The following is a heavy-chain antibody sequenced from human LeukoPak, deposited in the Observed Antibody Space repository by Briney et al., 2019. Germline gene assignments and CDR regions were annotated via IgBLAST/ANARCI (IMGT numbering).Heavy chain of an antibody. CDR3: ATDFEQDSWSGHSD. J-gene: IGHJ4*02. Sequence: EGSLRLSCAASGFTFRSYAMSWVRQAPGQGLEWVSIIYASGASTNYADSVRGRFTTFRDNSNNMVYLQMNSLRAEDTAVYYCATDFEQDSWSGHSDWGQGTLVTVSS. CDR2: IYASGAST. CDR1: GFTFRSYA. D-gene: IGHD3-3*01. V-gene: IGHV3-23*01.